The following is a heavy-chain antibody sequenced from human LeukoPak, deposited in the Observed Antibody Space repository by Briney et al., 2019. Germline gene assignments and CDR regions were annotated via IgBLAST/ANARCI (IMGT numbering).Heavy chain of an antibody. D-gene: IGHD3-22*01. CDR3: ARSYYDSSDYYFTS. Sequence: PSETLSLTCTVSGGSIGSYYWSWIRQPPGKGLEWIGYIYYSGSTNYNPSLKSRVTISVDTSKNQFSLKLSSVTAADTAVYYCARSYYDSSDYYFTSWGQGILVTVSS. CDR1: GGSIGSYY. V-gene: IGHV4-59*08. J-gene: IGHJ4*02. CDR2: IYYSGST.